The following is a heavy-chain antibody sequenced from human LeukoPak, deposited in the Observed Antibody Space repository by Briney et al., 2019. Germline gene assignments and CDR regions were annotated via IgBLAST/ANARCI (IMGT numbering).Heavy chain of an antibody. CDR1: GGSISSGDYY. D-gene: IGHD3-22*01. V-gene: IGHV4-30-4*01. CDR2: IYYSGST. CDR3: ARHEGDTSGSYLYNWFDP. Sequence: PSETLSLTCTVSGGSISSGDYYWSWIRQPPGKGLEWIGYIYYSGSTYYNPSLKSRVTMSVDTSKNHFSLKLSSVTAADTAVYYCARHEGDTSGSYLYNWFDPWGQGTLVTVSS. J-gene: IGHJ5*02.